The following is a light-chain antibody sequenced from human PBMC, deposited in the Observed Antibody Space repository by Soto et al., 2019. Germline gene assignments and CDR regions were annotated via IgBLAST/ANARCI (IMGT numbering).Light chain of an antibody. Sequence: EIVMTQSPATLSVSPGERATLSCRASQSVSSNLAWYQQKPGQAPRLLIYGASTRATGIPAGFSGSGSGTEFTVTISSLQYEDFAVYYCQQYNNWPFSFGKGKRLEI. CDR3: QQYNNWPFS. CDR2: GAS. V-gene: IGKV3-15*01. J-gene: IGKJ5*01. CDR1: QSVSSN.